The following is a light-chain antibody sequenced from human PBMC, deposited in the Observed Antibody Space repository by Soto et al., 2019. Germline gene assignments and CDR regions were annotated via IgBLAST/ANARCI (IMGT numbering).Light chain of an antibody. J-gene: IGLJ1*01. CDR1: SSDVGNYNY. CDR2: HVS. Sequence: QSSLAHPASLSGSPGQSITISCSGTSSDVGNYNYVSWYQQHQGKGPKLIIYHVSYRPSGVSNRFSGSKSGNTASLTISGLQAEDEADYYCTSYTTSSTYVFGTGTKVTVL. V-gene: IGLV2-14*01. CDR3: TSYTTSSTYV.